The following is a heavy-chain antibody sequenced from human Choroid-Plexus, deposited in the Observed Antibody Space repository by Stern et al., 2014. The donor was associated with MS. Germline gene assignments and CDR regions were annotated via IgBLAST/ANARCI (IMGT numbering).Heavy chain of an antibody. CDR2: VSYDGSNK. Sequence: MQLVESGGGVVQPGRPLRLSCVASGFTFGSCAMHWVRQAPGKGLERVAGVSYDGSNKYYADSVKGSFTISRDNSQNTLYMQMSSLRPEDTAVYYCAKDRQYLTYFFDHWGQGSLVTVSS. J-gene: IGHJ5*02. V-gene: IGHV3-30*18. CDR1: GFTFGSCA. CDR3: AKDRQYLTYFFDH. D-gene: IGHD2/OR15-2a*01.